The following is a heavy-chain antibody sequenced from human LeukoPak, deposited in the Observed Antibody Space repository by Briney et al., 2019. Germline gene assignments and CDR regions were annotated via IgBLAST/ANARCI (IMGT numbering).Heavy chain of an antibody. J-gene: IGHJ4*02. Sequence: ASVKVSCKASGYTFTSYYMHWVRQAPGQGLEWMGIINPSGGSTSYAQKFQGRVTMTRDTSTSTVYMELSSLRSEDTAVYYCARGRYSSSWYESTKFDYWGQGTLVTVSS. CDR3: ARGRYSSSWYESTKFDY. D-gene: IGHD6-13*01. CDR1: GYTFTSYY. V-gene: IGHV1-46*01. CDR2: INPSGGST.